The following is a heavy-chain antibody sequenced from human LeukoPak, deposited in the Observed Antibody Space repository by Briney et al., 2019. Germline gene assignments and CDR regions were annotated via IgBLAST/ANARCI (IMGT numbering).Heavy chain of an antibody. D-gene: IGHD2-15*01. CDR2: IYYSGST. J-gene: IGHJ6*02. V-gene: IGHV4-59*01. CDR1: GGSISSYH. Sequence: TSETLSLTCTVSGGSISSYHWSWIRQPPGKGLEWIGYIYYSGSTNSNPSLKSRVTISLDTSMNQFSLKLSSVTAADTAVYYCARDCSGGSCYPAGMDVWGQGTTVTVSS. CDR3: ARDCSGGSCYPAGMDV.